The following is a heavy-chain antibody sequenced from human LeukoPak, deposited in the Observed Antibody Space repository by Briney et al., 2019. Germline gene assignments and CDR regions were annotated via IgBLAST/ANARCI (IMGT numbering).Heavy chain of an antibody. D-gene: IGHD6-25*01. CDR3: ARQGGGFWYFDL. CDR2: IYYSGST. Sequence: SETLSLTCTVSGGSISSYYWSWIRQPPGKGLEWIGYIYYSGSTNYNPSLKSRVTISVDTSKNQFSLKLSSATAADTAVYYCARQGGGFWYFDLWGRGTLVTVSS. CDR1: GGSISSYY. V-gene: IGHV4-59*08. J-gene: IGHJ2*01.